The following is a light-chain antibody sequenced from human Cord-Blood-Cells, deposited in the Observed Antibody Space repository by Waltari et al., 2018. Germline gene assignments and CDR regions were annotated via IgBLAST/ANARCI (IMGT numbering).Light chain of an antibody. V-gene: IGLV2-23*01. CDR2: EGS. CDR1: SSDVGSYNL. Sequence: QSALTQPASVSGSPGQSITISCTGTSSDVGSYNLVPWYQQHPGKAPKLMIYEGSKRPSGVSKRFSGSKPGNTAYLTISGIQAEDEADYYCCSYAGSSTLVFGGGTKLTVL. J-gene: IGLJ3*02. CDR3: CSYAGSSTLV.